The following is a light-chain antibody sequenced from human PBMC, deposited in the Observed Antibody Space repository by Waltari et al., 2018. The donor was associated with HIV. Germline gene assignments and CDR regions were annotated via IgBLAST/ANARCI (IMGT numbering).Light chain of an antibody. J-gene: IGKJ4*01. CDR1: QGISSS. V-gene: IGKV1-9*01. CDR2: GAS. CDR3: QQVNSYPLT. Sequence: DIPLSQSPSLLSASVGDRVTITCRASQGISSSLAWYQQKPGKAPKLLIYGASTLQSGVPSSVSGSGSGTEFTLTSSSLQPEDFATYYCQQVNSYPLTFGGGTRVEIK.